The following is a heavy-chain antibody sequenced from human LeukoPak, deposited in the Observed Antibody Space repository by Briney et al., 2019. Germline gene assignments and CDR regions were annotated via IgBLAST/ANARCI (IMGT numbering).Heavy chain of an antibody. CDR1: GFTFNSYA. J-gene: IGHJ4*02. CDR2: IDSIGDST. D-gene: IGHD2-2*01. V-gene: IGHV3-64*01. CDR3: ARADCSSSSCYTVSY. Sequence: GGSLRPSCAASGFTFNSYAMQWVRHAPGKGLEYVSGIDSIGDSTYYANSVKGRFSISRDNSKNTVYLQMDSLKAEDMAVYYCARADCSSSSCYTVSYWGQGTLVTVSS.